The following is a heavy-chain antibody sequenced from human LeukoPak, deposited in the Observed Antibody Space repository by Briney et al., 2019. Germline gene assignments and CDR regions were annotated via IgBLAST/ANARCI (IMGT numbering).Heavy chain of an antibody. CDR2: INPNSGGT. Sequence: ASVKGSCKASGYTFTGYYMHWVRQAPGQGLEWMGRINPNSGGTNYAQKFQGRVTMTRDTSNSTAYMELSRLRSDDTAVYYCARGPPQRDWFDPWGQGTLVTVSS. CDR1: GYTFTGYY. V-gene: IGHV1-2*06. CDR3: ARGPPQRDWFDP. J-gene: IGHJ5*02.